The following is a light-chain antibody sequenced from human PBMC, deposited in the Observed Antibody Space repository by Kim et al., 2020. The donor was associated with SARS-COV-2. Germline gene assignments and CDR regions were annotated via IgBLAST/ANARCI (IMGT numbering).Light chain of an antibody. CDR3: TSYTSSSTYV. CDR2: DVS. CDR1: SSDVGAYKY. J-gene: IGLJ1*01. Sequence: GQSITISCAGTSSDVGAYKYVSWYQQHPGKAPKLLIYDVSDRPSGVFNRFSGSKSGNTASLTISGLQAEDEADYYCTSYTSSSTYVFGTGTKVTVL. V-gene: IGLV2-14*03.